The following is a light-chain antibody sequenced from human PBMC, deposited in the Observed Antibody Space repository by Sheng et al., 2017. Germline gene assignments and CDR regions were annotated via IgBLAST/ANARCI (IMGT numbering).Light chain of an antibody. Sequence: EIVMTQSPATLSVSPGERATLSCRASQSVSSNLAWYQQKPGQAPRLLIYGASTRATGIPARFSGSGSGTEFTLTISSLQSEDFAVYYCQQYNNWPPAFGPRDRKWISN. V-gene: IGKV3-15*01. CDR3: QQYNNWPPA. CDR1: QSVSSN. CDR2: GAS. J-gene: IGKJ3*01.